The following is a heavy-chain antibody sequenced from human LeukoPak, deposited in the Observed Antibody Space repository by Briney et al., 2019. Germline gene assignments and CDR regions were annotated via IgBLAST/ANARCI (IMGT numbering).Heavy chain of an antibody. V-gene: IGHV3-20*04. CDR3: ARAQSRSIAAAGTNY. Sequence: GGALRLSCAASGFTFDDYGMSWVRQAPGKGLEWVPGINWNGGSTGYADSVKGRFTISRDNAKNSLYLQMNSLRAEDTALYYCARAQSRSIAAAGTNYWGQGTLVTVSS. CDR2: INWNGGST. CDR1: GFTFDDYG. J-gene: IGHJ4*02. D-gene: IGHD6-13*01.